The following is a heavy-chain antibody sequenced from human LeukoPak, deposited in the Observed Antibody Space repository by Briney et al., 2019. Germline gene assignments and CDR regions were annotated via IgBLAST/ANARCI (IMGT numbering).Heavy chain of an antibody. V-gene: IGHV7-4-1*02. Sequence: ASVKVSCKASGYTFTTYAMNWVRQAPGQGLEWMGWINTYNGNQAYAQGFTGRFVFSLDTSVTTAYLQISSLKAEDTAVYYCARDIFGGGDYWGQGTLVTASS. CDR3: ARDIFGGGDY. J-gene: IGHJ4*02. D-gene: IGHD3-10*02. CDR2: INTYNGNQ. CDR1: GYTFTTYA.